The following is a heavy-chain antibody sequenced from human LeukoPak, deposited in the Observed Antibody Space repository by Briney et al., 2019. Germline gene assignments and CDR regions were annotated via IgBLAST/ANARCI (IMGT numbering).Heavy chain of an antibody. Sequence: GGALRLSCEAAALSFSSYNMDWGRQTPGKGLEWISSITTSSSNTFYADSLKGRFTTSRDNARNSMSMQMNSLTAKDTAVYYCARDPYSGAYGSTYYYYMDVWGKGTTVTISS. V-gene: IGHV3-21*01. CDR2: ITTSSSNT. CDR3: ARDPYSGAYGSTYYYYMDV. J-gene: IGHJ6*03. D-gene: IGHD1-26*01. CDR1: ALSFSSYN.